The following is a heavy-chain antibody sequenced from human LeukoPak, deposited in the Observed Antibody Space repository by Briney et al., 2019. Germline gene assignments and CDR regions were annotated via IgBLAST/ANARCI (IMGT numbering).Heavy chain of an antibody. CDR1: GGSINSGGYS. CDR3: ARDGVRGVSGYYGMDV. J-gene: IGHJ6*02. CDR2: IFYSGST. V-gene: IGHV4-30-2*01. Sequence: SQTLSLTCAVSGGSINSGGYSWSWIRQPPGKALEWIGYIFYSGSTYYNPSLRSRVTMSVDRPQNQFSLLLSSVTAADTAVYYCARDGVRGVSGYYGMDVWGQGTTVTVFS. D-gene: IGHD3-10*01.